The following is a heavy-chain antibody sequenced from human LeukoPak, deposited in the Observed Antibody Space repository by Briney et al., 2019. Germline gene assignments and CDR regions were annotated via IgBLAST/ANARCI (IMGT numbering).Heavy chain of an antibody. CDR2: IIPIFGTA. Sequence: SVTVSCKASGGTFSSYAISWVRQAPGQGLEWMGGIIPIFGTANYAQKFQGRGTIPADESTSTAYMELSSLRSEDTAVYYCARSYCSSTSCGQFGPWGQGTLVTVSS. J-gene: IGHJ5*02. CDR3: ARSYCSSTSCGQFGP. CDR1: GGTFSSYA. V-gene: IGHV1-69*01. D-gene: IGHD2-2*01.